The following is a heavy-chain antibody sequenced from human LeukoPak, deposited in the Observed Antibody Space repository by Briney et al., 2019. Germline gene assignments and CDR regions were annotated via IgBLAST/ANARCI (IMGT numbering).Heavy chain of an antibody. CDR1: GDSVSSNSAA. CDR3: ARSTGPIDY. CDR2: TYYRSKWYT. D-gene: IGHD1-1*01. V-gene: IGHV6-1*01. Sequence: SQTLSLTCAISGDSVSSNSAAWDWIRQSPSRGLEWLGRTYYRSKWYTYYAVSVKSRISINRDTSKNQISLQLNSVTPEDTAVYYCARSTGPIDYWGQGTLVTVSS. J-gene: IGHJ4*02.